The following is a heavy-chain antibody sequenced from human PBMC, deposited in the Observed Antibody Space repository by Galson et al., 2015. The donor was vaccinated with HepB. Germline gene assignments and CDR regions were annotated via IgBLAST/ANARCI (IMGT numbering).Heavy chain of an antibody. CDR1: GFTFSSYW. CDR3: ARVAYSSSSDIYYYYGMDV. Sequence: SLRLSCAASGFTFSSYWMHWVRQDPGKGLVWVSRISGDGSSATYADFVRGRFTISRDNAKNTLYLQMNSLRAEDTAVYYCARVAYSSSSDIYYYYGMDVWGQGTTVTVSS. J-gene: IGHJ6*02. CDR2: ISGDGSSA. V-gene: IGHV3-74*03. D-gene: IGHD6-6*01.